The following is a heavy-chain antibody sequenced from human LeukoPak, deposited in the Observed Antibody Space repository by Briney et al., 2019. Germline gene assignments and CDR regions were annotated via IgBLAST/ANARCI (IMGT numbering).Heavy chain of an antibody. CDR3: AKGGTVAGPFDY. Sequence: GRSLRLSCAASGFTFSSYGMHWVRQAPGKGLEWVAVIWYDGSNKYYADSVKGRFTISRDNSKNTLYLQMNSLRAEDTAVYYCAKGGTVAGPFDYWGKGTLVTVSS. CDR2: IWYDGSNK. J-gene: IGHJ4*02. D-gene: IGHD4-23*01. V-gene: IGHV3-33*06. CDR1: GFTFSSYG.